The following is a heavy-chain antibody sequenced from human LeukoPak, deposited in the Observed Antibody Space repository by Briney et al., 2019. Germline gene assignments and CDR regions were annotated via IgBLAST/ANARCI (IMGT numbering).Heavy chain of an antibody. CDR3: ARDRGF. D-gene: IGHD6-25*01. CDR2: IYYSGST. CDR1: GGSVSSGSHY. Sequence: SETLSLTCTVSGGSVSSGSHYWSWIRQPPGKGLEWIGYIYYSGSTNYNPSLKSRVTISVDTSKNQFSLKLSSVTAADTAVYYCARDRGFWGQGNLVTVSS. J-gene: IGHJ4*02. V-gene: IGHV4-61*01.